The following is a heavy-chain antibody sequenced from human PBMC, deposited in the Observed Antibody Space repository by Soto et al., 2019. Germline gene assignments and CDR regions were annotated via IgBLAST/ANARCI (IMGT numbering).Heavy chain of an antibody. J-gene: IGHJ4*02. D-gene: IGHD4-17*01. V-gene: IGHV4-30-4*08. CDR2: IYYSGST. CDR3: ARGQEPYGDSEYYFDY. CDR1: GGSISSGGYY. Sequence: SETLSLTCTVSGGSISSGGYYWSWIRQHPGKGLEWIGYIYYSGSTYYNPSLKSQVTISVDTSKNHFSLKLSSVTAADTAVYYCARGQEPYGDSEYYFDYWGQGTLVTVSS.